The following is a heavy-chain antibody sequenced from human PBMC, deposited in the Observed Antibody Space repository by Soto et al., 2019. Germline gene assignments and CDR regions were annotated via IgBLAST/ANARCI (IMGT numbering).Heavy chain of an antibody. J-gene: IGHJ5*02. CDR1: RFTFSSYP. V-gene: IGHV3-23*01. Sequence: EVQLLESGGGLVQHGGSLRRSCAASRFTFSSYPMSWVRQAPGKGLEWVSAISGSGGSTYYADSVTGRFTISRDNSKNTLYLQMTSLRAEDTAVYYCAKELHKQWLVRWFDPWGQGPLVTVSS. CDR2: ISGSGGST. D-gene: IGHD6-19*01. CDR3: AKELHKQWLVRWFDP.